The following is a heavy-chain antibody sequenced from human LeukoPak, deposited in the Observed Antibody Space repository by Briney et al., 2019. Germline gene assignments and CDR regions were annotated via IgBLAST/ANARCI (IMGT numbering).Heavy chain of an antibody. CDR3: ARGGKKNGGDSLHL. V-gene: IGHV3-23*01. D-gene: IGHD3-10*01. J-gene: IGHJ3*01. CDR2: ISGSGGST. Sequence: HSGGSLRLSCAASGFTFSSYGMSWVRQAPGKGLEWVSVISGSGGSTYYADSVKGRFTISRDNANSLMYLQLNSLRAGDTALYFCARGGKKNGGDSLHLWGPGTMVTVAS. CDR1: GFTFSSYG.